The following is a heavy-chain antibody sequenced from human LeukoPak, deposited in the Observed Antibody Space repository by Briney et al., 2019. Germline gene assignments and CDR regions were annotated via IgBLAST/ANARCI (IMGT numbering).Heavy chain of an antibody. D-gene: IGHD3-22*01. V-gene: IGHV3-48*03. CDR1: GFTFDDYG. CDR2: ISSSGSTI. Sequence: GGSLRLSCAASGFTFDDYGMSWVRQAPGKGLEWVSYISSSGSTIYYADSVKGRFTISRDNAKNSLYLQMNSLRAEDTAVYYCARTRGISGYYFFDYWAQGTVVTVSS. CDR3: ARTRGISGYYFFDY. J-gene: IGHJ4*02.